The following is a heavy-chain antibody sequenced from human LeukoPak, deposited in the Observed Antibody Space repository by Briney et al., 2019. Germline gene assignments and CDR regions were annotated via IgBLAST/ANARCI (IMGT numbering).Heavy chain of an antibody. CDR1: GGSISSSSYH. D-gene: IGHD3-22*01. V-gene: IGHV4-39*01. J-gene: IGHJ4*02. CDR3: ARVGGYRVFGDY. CDR2: ISYSGST. Sequence: SETLSLTCTVSGGSISSSSYHWGWIRQPPGKGLEWIGSISYSGSTYYNPSLKSRVTIFGDTSKNQFSLKVTSVTAADTAVYYCARVGGYRVFGDYWGQGTLVTVSS.